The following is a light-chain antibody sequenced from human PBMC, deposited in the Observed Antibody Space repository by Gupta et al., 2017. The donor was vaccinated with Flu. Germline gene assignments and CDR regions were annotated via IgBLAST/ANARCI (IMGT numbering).Light chain of an antibody. J-gene: IGLJ1*01. CDR1: NSNIESDF. CDR3: ISWYASLIGYV. V-gene: IGLV1-47*01. Sequence: SNSNIESDFLHWYQQLPVTAPKHLISLNNQQPSDVPDLFSGSKSGTSASLTILWHRSADKAEYYCISWYASLIGYVFGTGTKVTVL. CDR2: LNN.